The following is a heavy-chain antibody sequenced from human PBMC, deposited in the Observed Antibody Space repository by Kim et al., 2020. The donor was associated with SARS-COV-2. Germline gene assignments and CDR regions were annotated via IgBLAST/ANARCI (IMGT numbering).Heavy chain of an antibody. CDR2: ISYDGSNK. V-gene: IGHV3-30*18. Sequence: GGSLRLSCAASGFTFSSYGMHWVRQAPGKGLEWVAVISYDGSNKYYADSVKGRFTISRDNSKNTLYLQMNSLRAEDTAVYYCAKDRPYGDYGFDYWGQGTLVTVSS. CDR3: AKDRPYGDYGFDY. J-gene: IGHJ4*02. D-gene: IGHD4-17*01. CDR1: GFTFSSYG.